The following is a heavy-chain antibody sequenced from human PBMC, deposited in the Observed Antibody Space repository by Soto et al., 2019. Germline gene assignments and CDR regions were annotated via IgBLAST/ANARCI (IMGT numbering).Heavy chain of an antibody. CDR3: ARISQSDFWSGYYYVFDY. V-gene: IGHV1-18*01. CDR2: ITAFNGNT. D-gene: IGHD3-3*01. CDR1: GYTFTDYG. J-gene: IGHJ4*02. Sequence: QVHLVQSGAEVEKPGASVKVSCKASGYTFTDYGISWVRQAPGQGLQWMGWITAFNGNTKYAQQFQGRVTMTTDTSTSTAYMEMRSLESDYTAVYYCARISQSDFWSGYYYVFDYWGQGTLVTVSS.